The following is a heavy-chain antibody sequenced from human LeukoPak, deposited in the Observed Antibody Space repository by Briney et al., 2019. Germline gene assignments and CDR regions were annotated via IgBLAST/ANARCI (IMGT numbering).Heavy chain of an antibody. D-gene: IGHD3-10*01. CDR2: ISGSGGST. V-gene: IGHV3-23*01. J-gene: IGHJ4*02. CDR1: GFTFSSYA. Sequence: PGGSLRLSCAASGFTFSSYAMSWVRQAPGKGLELVSAISGSGGSTYYADSVKGRFTISRDNSKNTLYLQMNSLRAEDTAVYYCAKGFGFINAADYWGQGTLVTVSS. CDR3: AKGFGFINAADY.